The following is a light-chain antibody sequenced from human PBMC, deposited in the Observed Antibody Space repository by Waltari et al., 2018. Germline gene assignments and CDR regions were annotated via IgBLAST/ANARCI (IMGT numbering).Light chain of an antibody. CDR1: QSVSSTY. CDR2: GAS. J-gene: IGKJ2*01. Sequence: IVLTQSPGTLSLSPGERATLSCRASQSVSSTYLAWYQQKPGQAPRLVIYGASTRATGIPDRFSGSGSGTDFTLTISRLEPEDFAVYYCQQYGNSPREYTFCQGTKLEIK. V-gene: IGKV3-20*01. CDR3: QQYGNSPREYT.